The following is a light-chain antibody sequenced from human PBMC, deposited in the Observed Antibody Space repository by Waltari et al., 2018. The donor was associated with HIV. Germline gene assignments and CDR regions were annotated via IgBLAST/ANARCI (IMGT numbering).Light chain of an antibody. Sequence: DIQMTQSPSSVSASVGDRVTITCRASQGISSWLAWYQQKPGQPPKFLIYAASTVQSGVPSRFSGSGFGTEFTLTISGLQPDDFATYYCQQANSLPLTFGGGTKVEIK. CDR3: QQANSLPLT. J-gene: IGKJ4*01. V-gene: IGKV1-12*01. CDR2: AAS. CDR1: QGISSW.